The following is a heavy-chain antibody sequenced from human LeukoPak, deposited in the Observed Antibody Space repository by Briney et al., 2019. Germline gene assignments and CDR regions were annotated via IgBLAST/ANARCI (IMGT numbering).Heavy chain of an antibody. CDR1: GYTFTSYD. V-gene: IGHV1-2*02. Sequence: ASVKVSCKASGYTFTSYDINWVRQATGQGLEWMGWINPNSGGTNYAQKFQGRVTMTRDTSISTAYMELSRLRSDDTAVYYCASPVEPWEYDSSGYYWGFDYWGQGTLVTVSS. D-gene: IGHD3-22*01. CDR2: INPNSGGT. CDR3: ASPVEPWEYDSSGYYWGFDY. J-gene: IGHJ4*02.